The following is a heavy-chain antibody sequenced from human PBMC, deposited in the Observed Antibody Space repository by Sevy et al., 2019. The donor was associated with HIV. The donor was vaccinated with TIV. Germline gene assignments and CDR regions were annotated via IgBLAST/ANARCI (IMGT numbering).Heavy chain of an antibody. J-gene: IGHJ4*02. CDR2: ISWDGGST. CDR3: AKLGGNYGDYDDY. Sequence: GGSLRLSCAASGFTFDDYTMHWVRQPPGKGLEWVSLISWDGGSTYYADSVKGRFTISRDNSKNSLFLQMNSLRSEDTAFDYCAKLGGNYGDYDDYWGRGTLVTVSS. V-gene: IGHV3-43*01. CDR1: GFTFDDYT. D-gene: IGHD4-17*01.